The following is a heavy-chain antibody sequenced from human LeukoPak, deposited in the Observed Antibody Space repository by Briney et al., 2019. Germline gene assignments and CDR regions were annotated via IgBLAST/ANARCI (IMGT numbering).Heavy chain of an antibody. J-gene: IGHJ4*02. Sequence: GASVTVSCKASGGTFSSYAISWVRQAPGQGLEWMGGIIPIFGTANYAQKFQGRVTITADESTSTAYMELSSLRSEDTAVYYCARVGNYDFWSGYFGYWGQGTLVTVSS. CDR1: GGTFSSYA. CDR2: IIPIFGTA. D-gene: IGHD3-3*01. CDR3: ARVGNYDFWSGYFGY. V-gene: IGHV1-69*13.